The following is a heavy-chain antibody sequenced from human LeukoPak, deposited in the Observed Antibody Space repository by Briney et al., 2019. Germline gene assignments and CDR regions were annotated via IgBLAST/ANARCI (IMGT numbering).Heavy chain of an antibody. CDR2: IYYSGST. J-gene: IGHJ4*02. V-gene: IGHV4-31*03. D-gene: IGHD2-2*01. Sequence: SETLSLTCTVSGGSISSGGYYWSWIRQHPGKGLEWIGYIYYSGSTYYNPSLKSRVTISVDTSKNQFSLKLSSVTAADTAVYYCARDRCSSTSYYYDYWGQGTLVTVSS. CDR3: ARDRCSSTSYYYDY. CDR1: GGSISSGGYY.